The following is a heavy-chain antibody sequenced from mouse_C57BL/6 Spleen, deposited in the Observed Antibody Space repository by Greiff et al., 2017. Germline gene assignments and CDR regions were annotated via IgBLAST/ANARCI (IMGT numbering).Heavy chain of an antibody. V-gene: IGHV1-69*01. Sequence: QVQLQQPGAELVMPGASVKLSCKASGYTFTSYWMHWVKQRPGQGLEWIGEIDPSDSYTNYNQKFKGKSTLTVDKSSSTAYMQLSSLTSEASAVYYCARGTAQATSLAYWGQGTLVTVSA. CDR1: GYTFTSYW. CDR2: IDPSDSYT. D-gene: IGHD3-2*02. CDR3: ARGTAQATSLAY. J-gene: IGHJ3*01.